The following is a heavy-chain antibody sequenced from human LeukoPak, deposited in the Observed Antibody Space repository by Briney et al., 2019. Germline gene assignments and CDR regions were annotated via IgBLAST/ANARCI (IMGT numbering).Heavy chain of an antibody. CDR1: GFTFSSYA. CDR2: ISYDGSNK. J-gene: IGHJ1*01. D-gene: IGHD3-22*01. V-gene: IGHV3-30*04. Sequence: GGSLRLSCAASGFTFSSYAMHWVRQAPGKGLEWVAVISYDGSNKKYADSVKGRFTISRDNSQKTLYLQMNSLRAEDTAVYYCARAAYDSSGPLYFQHWGQGTLVTVSS. CDR3: ARAAYDSSGPLYFQH.